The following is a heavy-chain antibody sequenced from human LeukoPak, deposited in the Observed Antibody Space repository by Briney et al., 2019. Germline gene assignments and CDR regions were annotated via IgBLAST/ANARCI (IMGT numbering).Heavy chain of an antibody. Sequence: PSETLSLTCTVSGGSISSSSYYWGWIRQPPGKGLEWTGSIYYSGSTYYNPSLKSRVTISVDTSKNQFSLKLSSVTAADTAVYYCARDHPSGFDPWGQGTLVTVSS. V-gene: IGHV4-39*07. CDR2: IYYSGST. CDR1: GGSISSSSYY. CDR3: ARDHPSGFDP. J-gene: IGHJ5*02.